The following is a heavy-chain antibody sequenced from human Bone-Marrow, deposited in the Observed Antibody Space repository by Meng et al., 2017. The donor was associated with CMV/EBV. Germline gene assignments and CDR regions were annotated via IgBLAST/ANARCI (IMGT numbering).Heavy chain of an antibody. CDR2: IYYSGST. J-gene: IGHJ4*02. V-gene: IGHV4-61*01. D-gene: IGHD6-13*01. Sequence: GSLRLSCTVSGGSVSSGSYYWSWIRQPPGKGREWFGYIYYSGSTNYNPSLKSRVTISVDTSKNQFSLKLCSVTAADTAVYYCASVAAARDYWGQGTLVTVSS. CDR1: GGSVSSGSYY. CDR3: ASVAAARDY.